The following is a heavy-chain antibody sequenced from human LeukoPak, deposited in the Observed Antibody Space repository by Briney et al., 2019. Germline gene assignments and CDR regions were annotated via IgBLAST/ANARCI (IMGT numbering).Heavy chain of an antibody. J-gene: IGHJ6*04. CDR1: GFTFSSYE. V-gene: IGHV3-48*03. CDR3: ARVGFSAAAGHMDV. Sequence: PGGSLRLSCAASGFTFSSYEMNWVRQAPGKGLEWVSSISSSGSTIYYADSVKGRFTISRDNAKNSLYLQMNSLRAEDTAVYYCARVGFSAAAGHMDVWGKGTTVTVSS. CDR2: ISSSGSTI. D-gene: IGHD6-13*01.